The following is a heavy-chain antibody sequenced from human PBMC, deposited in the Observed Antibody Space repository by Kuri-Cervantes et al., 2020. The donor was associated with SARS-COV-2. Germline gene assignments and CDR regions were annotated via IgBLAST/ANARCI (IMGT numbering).Heavy chain of an antibody. V-gene: IGHV3-21*01. Sequence: GGSLRLSCAASGLTFSSYSMNWVRQAPGKGLEWVSSISSSSSYIYYADSVKGRFTISRDNAKNSLYLQMNSLRAEDTAVYYCAKDMYYDSSGFYDAFDIWGQGTMVTVSS. CDR1: GLTFSSYS. CDR3: AKDMYYDSSGFYDAFDI. D-gene: IGHD3-22*01. CDR2: ISSSSSYI. J-gene: IGHJ3*02.